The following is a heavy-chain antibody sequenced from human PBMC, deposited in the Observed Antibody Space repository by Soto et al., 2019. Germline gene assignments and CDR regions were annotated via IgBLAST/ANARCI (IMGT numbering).Heavy chain of an antibody. CDR1: GGSFSGYY. J-gene: IGHJ6*02. D-gene: IGHD4-17*01. CDR2: INHSGGT. CDR3: ARVDYGGNDHGMDV. Sequence: SETLSLTCAVYGGSFSGYYWSWIRQPPGKGLEWIGEINHSGGTNYNPSLKSRVTISVDTSKNQFSLKLSSVTAADTAVYYCARVDYGGNDHGMDVWGQGTTVTVSS. V-gene: IGHV4-34*01.